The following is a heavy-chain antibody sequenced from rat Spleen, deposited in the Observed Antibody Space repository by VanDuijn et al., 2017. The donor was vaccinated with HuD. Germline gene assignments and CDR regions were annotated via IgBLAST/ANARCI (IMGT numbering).Heavy chain of an antibody. D-gene: IGHD1-4*01. J-gene: IGHJ2*01. CDR3: ARSGYTYDY. Sequence: QVQLKESGPGLVQPSQTLSLTCTVSGFSLTSYHVSWVRQPPGKSLVWMGTIWAGGGTNYNSALKSRLSISRDTSKSQVFLKMNNLQTEDTAMYFCARSGYTYDYWGQGVMVTVSS. CDR1: GFSLTSYH. CDR2: IWAGGGT. V-gene: IGHV2-16*01.